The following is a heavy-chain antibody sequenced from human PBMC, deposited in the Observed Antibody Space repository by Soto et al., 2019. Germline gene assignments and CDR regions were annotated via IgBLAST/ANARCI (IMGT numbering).Heavy chain of an antibody. J-gene: IGHJ4*02. D-gene: IGHD2-15*01. V-gene: IGHV1-3*01. CDR1: GYPFPCYA. CDR3: AREGAHYTPRVH. Sequence: AAVKVACKASGYPFPCYAIQWVRQAPGQGLEWMGWIKVGNGNTGYSRKFQGRVTNARDMSASTADVEVTSLTSEDTAIYYCAREGAHYTPRVHWGQGTVVSVS. CDR2: IKVGNGNT.